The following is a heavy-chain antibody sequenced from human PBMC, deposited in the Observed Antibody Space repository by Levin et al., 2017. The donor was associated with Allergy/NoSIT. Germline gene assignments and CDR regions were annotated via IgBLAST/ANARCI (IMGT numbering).Heavy chain of an antibody. J-gene: IGHJ3*02. D-gene: IGHD6-19*01. CDR3: ARVWYSSGWYGSFSAFDI. V-gene: IGHV3-74*01. CDR2: INSDGSST. CDR1: GFTFSSYW. Sequence: GESLKISCAASGFTFSSYWMHWVRQAPGKGLVWVSRINSDGSSTSYADSVKGRFTISRDNAKNTLYLQMNSLRAEDTAVYYCARVWYSSGWYGSFSAFDIWGQGTMVTVSS.